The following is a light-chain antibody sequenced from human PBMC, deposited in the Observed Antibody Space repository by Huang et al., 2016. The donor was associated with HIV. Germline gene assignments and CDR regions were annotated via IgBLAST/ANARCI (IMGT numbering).Light chain of an antibody. CDR3: QQYNDWPLT. CDR1: QSLNSA. J-gene: IGKJ4*01. CDR2: GAS. V-gene: IGKV3-15*01. Sequence: EIVLMQSPATLSVSPGDRATLSCRASQSLNSALAWYRQAPGQAPSLLIYGASTRATGIPARFSGSGFLTEFTLTISRLESEDFALYYCQQYNDWPLTFGGGTKVEI.